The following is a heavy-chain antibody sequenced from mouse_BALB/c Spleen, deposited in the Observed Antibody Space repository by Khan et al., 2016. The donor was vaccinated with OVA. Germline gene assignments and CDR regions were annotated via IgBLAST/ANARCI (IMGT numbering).Heavy chain of an antibody. J-gene: IGHJ3*01. CDR3: TRGGYGSPFTY. CDR2: IKPNNGGT. Sequence: QVQLQQSGAELVKPGASVKLSCKASGYTFTSFYIYWVKQRPGQGLEWIGEIKPNNGGTNVNEKFKSKATLTVDKSSSTAYLELSSLTSEDSAVFYCTRGGYGSPFTYWGQGTLVTVSA. CDR1: GYTFTSFY. V-gene: IGHV1S81*02. D-gene: IGHD1-1*01.